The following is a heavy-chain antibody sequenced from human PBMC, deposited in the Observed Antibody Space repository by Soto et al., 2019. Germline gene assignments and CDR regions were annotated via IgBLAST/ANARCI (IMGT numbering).Heavy chain of an antibody. Sequence: QLQLQESGPGLVKPSETLSLTCSVSGGSINSSSYFWGWVRQPPGKGLEWIGSIYYSGSTYYNPSLRSRVTISVDTSKTQSSLKLSSVTAADTAVFYCAIHYSSGSRNWFDPWGQGTLVTVSS. CDR1: GGSINSSSYF. J-gene: IGHJ5*02. CDR2: IYYSGST. V-gene: IGHV4-39*01. CDR3: AIHYSSGSRNWFDP. D-gene: IGHD6-19*01.